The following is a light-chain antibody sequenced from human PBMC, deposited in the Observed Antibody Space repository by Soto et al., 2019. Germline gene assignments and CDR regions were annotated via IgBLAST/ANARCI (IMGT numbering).Light chain of an antibody. CDR1: QSVNNNY. CDR3: QQYGGSPRT. V-gene: IGKV3-20*01. CDR2: AAS. J-gene: IGKJ1*01. Sequence: IVLTQSPGTLSLSPGERATLSCRASQSVNNNYLAWYQQKPGQSPRLLIYAASSRATGIPDRFSVSGSGTDFTLTISRLEPEDFAVYYCQQYGGSPRTFGQGTKVEVK.